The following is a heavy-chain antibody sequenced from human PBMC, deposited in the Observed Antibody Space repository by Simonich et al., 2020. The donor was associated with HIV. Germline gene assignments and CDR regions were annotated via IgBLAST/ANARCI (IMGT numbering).Heavy chain of an antibody. D-gene: IGHD1-1*01. CDR3: ARGFYKRLYYFDY. J-gene: IGHJ4*02. CDR2: INHSGST. Sequence: QVQLQQWGAGLLKPSETLSLTCAVYGGSFSDYYWSWIHQPPGKGLEWIGEINHSGSTNYNPSLKSRVTISVDTSKNQFSLKLSSVTAADTAVYYCARGFYKRLYYFDYWGQGTLVTVSS. V-gene: IGHV4-34*01. CDR1: GGSFSDYY.